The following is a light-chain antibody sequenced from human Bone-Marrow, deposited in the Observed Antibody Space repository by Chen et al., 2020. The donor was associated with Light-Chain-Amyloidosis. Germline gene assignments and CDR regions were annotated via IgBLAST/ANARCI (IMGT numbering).Light chain of an antibody. Sequence: SYVLTQPSSVSVAPGQTATIACGGNNIGSTSVHWYQQTPGQAPLLVVYDDSDRPSGIPERLSGSNSGNTAILTISRVEAEDEADYYCQVWDRSSDRPVFGGGTKLTVL. CDR1: NIGSTS. CDR2: DDS. V-gene: IGLV3-21*02. CDR3: QVWDRSSDRPV. J-gene: IGLJ3*02.